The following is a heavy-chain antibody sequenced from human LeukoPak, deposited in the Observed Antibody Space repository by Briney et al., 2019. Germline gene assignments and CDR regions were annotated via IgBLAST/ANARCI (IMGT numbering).Heavy chain of an antibody. CDR3: ASCTSSQLLFVPFDY. V-gene: IGHV1-69*13. J-gene: IGHJ4*02. Sequence: SVKVSCKASGGTFSSYAISWVRQAPGQGLEWMGGIIPIFGTANYAQKFQGRVTITADESTSTAYMELGSLRSEDTAVYYCASCTSSQLLFVPFDYWGQGTLVTVSS. CDR1: GGTFSSYA. CDR2: IIPIFGTA. D-gene: IGHD2-2*01.